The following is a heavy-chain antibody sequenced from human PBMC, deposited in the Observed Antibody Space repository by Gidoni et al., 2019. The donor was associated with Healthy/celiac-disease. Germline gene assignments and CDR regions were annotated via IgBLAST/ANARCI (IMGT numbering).Heavy chain of an antibody. CDR3: AKDLRWWGNYGMDV. V-gene: IGHV3-23*01. CDR2: ISGSCGST. J-gene: IGHJ6*02. D-gene: IGHD2-15*01. Sequence: EVQLLESGGGLVQPGGSLRLSRAAPGFTFSSYAMSWVRQAPGKGLEWVSVISGSCGSTYYADSVKGRFTISRDNSKNTLYLQMNSLRAEDTAVYYCAKDLRWWGNYGMDVWGQGTTVTVSS. CDR1: GFTFSSYA.